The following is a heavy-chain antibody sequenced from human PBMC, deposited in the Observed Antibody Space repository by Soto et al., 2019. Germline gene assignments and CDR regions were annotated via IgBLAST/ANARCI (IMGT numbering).Heavy chain of an antibody. CDR1: GLIFSSCW. V-gene: IGHV3-74*01. J-gene: IGHJ6*03. CDR2: INSDGSST. CDR3: ARVTGYCRRARCSRCHMDV. D-gene: IGHD2-2*01. Sequence: GGSFILSCAASGLIFSSCWMHWVLQAPGKGLVWVSRINSDGSSTSYADSVKGRFTISRDNAKNTLYLQMNSLRAEDTAVYYCARVTGYCRRARCSRCHMDVRGTRTTVTVSS.